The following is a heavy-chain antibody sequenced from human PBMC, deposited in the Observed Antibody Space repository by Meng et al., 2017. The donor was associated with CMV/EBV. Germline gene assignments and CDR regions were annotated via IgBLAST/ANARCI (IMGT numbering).Heavy chain of an antibody. Sequence: GESLKISCAASGFTFSSYGMHWVRQAPGKGLEWVAFIRYDGSNKYYADSVKGRFTISRDNSKNTLYLQMNSLGAEDTAVYYCARAYFCGDCSRMDVWGQGTTVTVSS. CDR2: IRYDGSNK. CDR1: GFTFSSYG. CDR3: ARAYFCGDCSRMDV. D-gene: IGHD2-21*01. J-gene: IGHJ6*02. V-gene: IGHV3-30*02.